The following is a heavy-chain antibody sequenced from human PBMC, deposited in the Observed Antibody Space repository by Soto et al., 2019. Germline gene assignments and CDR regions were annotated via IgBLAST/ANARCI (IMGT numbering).Heavy chain of an antibody. J-gene: IGHJ4*02. Sequence: SETLSLTCTVSGGSISSYYWSWIRQPPGKGLEWIGYIYYSGSTNYNPSLKSRVTISVDTSKNQFSLKLSSVTAADTAVYYCARVKRLGEFPEPPDYWGQGTLVTVYS. CDR2: IYYSGST. D-gene: IGHD3-16*01. CDR3: ARVKRLGEFPEPPDY. V-gene: IGHV4-59*01. CDR1: GGSISSYY.